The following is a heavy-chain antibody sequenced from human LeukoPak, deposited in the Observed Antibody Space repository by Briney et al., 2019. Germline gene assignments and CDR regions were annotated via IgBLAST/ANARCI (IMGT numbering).Heavy chain of an antibody. V-gene: IGHV4-38-2*02. D-gene: IGHD1-26*01. CDR2: IYHSGST. J-gene: IGHJ4*02. CDR3: ARVWEGELLFLDY. CDR1: GYSISSGYY. Sequence: PSETLSLTCTVSGYSISSGYYWGWIRQPPGKGLEWIGSIYHSGSTYYNPSLKSRVTISVDTSKNQFSLKLSSVTAADTAVYYCARVWEGELLFLDYWGQGTLVTVSS.